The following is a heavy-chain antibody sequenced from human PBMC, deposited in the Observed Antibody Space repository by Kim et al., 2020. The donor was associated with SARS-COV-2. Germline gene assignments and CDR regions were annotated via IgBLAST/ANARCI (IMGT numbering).Heavy chain of an antibody. D-gene: IGHD2-15*01. CDR2: INGGNGNT. CDR1: GYSFRSYA. CDR3: ARDLGIFYGLDV. J-gene: IGHJ6*02. Sequence: ASVKVSCKASGYSFRSYAMHWVRQAPGQRLEWMGWINGGNGNTKYSQKFQDRVTITGDTSASTAYMELNSLRSEDTAVYYCARDLGIFYGLDVWGQGTTVTVSS. V-gene: IGHV1-3*01.